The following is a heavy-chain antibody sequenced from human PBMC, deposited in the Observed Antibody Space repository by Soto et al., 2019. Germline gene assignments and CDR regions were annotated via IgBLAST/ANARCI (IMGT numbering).Heavy chain of an antibody. CDR1: GGSISSGDYY. CDR3: ARDLTVTTSDYYYNMDV. V-gene: IGHV4-30-4*01. D-gene: IGHD4-17*01. CDR2: ISYSGNA. J-gene: IGHJ6*02. Sequence: QVQLQESGPGLVKPSQTLSLTCTVSGGSISSGDYYWTWIRQPPGKGLEWIGYISYSGNADYNPSLNRRVTISVDTSKNQFSLKLSSVSAADTAVYYCARDLTVTTSDYYYNMDVWGQGTTVTVSS.